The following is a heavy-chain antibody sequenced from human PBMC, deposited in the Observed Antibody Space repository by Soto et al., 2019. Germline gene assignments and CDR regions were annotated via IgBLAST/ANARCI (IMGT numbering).Heavy chain of an antibody. D-gene: IGHD3-10*01. J-gene: IGHJ6*02. CDR2: ISNIGFT. CDR1: GGSISSINNHFSNHY. Sequence: QVQLQESGPGLVKPSETLSLTCTVSGGSISSINNHFSNHYCSWIRLSPGKGLEWIGYISNIGFTRYNPFLNSRVSISVDTSKNKFSLKLTSVTAAYTAVYYCTTQGFGGLHGLVAVWGQGTTVTVSS. CDR3: TTQGFGGLHGLVAV. V-gene: IGHV4-61*01.